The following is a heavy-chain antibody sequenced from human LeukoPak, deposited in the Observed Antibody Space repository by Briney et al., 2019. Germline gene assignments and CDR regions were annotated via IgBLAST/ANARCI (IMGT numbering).Heavy chain of an antibody. D-gene: IGHD1-26*01. V-gene: IGHV3-11*05. CDR3: ARDVRSGNYYGGANDY. CDR2: ISTSGSYT. Sequence: GGSLRLSCAASGFTFRDYYMSWIRQAPGKGLEWISYISTSGSYTNYADSVKGRFTISRDNAKNSLYLQMNSLRAEDTAVYYCARDVRSGNYYGGANDYWGQGTLVTVSS. CDR1: GFTFRDYY. J-gene: IGHJ4*02.